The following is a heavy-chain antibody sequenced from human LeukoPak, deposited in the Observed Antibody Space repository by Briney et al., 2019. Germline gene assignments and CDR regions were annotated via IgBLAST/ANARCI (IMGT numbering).Heavy chain of an antibody. CDR3: ARGPRITMIVVVSYYFDY. CDR1: GYTFTGYY. CDR2: INPNSGGT. D-gene: IGHD3-22*01. Sequence: ASVKVSCKASGYTFTGYYMHWVRQAPGQGLEWMGWINPNSGGTNYAQKFQGRVTMTRDMSTSTVYMELSSLRSEDTAVYYCARGPRITMIVVVSYYFDYWGQGTLVTVSS. V-gene: IGHV1-2*02. J-gene: IGHJ4*02.